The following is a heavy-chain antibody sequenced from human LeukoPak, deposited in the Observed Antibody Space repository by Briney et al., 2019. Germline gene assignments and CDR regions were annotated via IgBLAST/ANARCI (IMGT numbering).Heavy chain of an antibody. CDR1: GYTFSSYW. V-gene: IGHV3-7*01. Sequence: HTGGSLRLSCAASGYTFSSYWMSWVRQAPGKGLEWVANIKQDGSGKYYVDSVKGRFTISRDKAKNSLYLQMNSLRAEDTAVYYCASDGYSSGWPYWGQGTLVTVSS. D-gene: IGHD5-18*01. CDR3: ASDGYSSGWPY. J-gene: IGHJ4*02. CDR2: IKQDGSGK.